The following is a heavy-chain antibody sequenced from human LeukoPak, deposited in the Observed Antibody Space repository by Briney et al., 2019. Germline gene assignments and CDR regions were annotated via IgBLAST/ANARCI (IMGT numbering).Heavy chain of an antibody. CDR2: INPDSSDT. Sequence: GASVKVSCKASGYTFIGFYMHWVRQAPGQGLEWMGWINPDSSDTDCAQKFQGRVTMTRDTSISTAYMELSRLRSYDTAVYFCARNDILTGYTWGQGTLVTVSS. J-gene: IGHJ5*02. CDR1: GYTFIGFY. V-gene: IGHV1-2*02. D-gene: IGHD3-9*01. CDR3: ARNDILTGYT.